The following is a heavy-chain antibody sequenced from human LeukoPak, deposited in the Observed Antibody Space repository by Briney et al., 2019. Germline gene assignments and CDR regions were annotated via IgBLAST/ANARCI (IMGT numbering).Heavy chain of an antibody. CDR1: GFTFSDSG. CDR3: ARDERLLSFLK. V-gene: IGHV3-23*01. D-gene: IGHD3-3*01. CDR2: ISGSGDET. Sequence: GGSLRLSCAASGFTFSDSGMNWVRQAPGKGLEWVSTISGSGDETYYADSVKGRFTSSRDNSKNTLYLQMNSLRAEDTAIYYCARDERLLSFLKWGQGTLVTVSS. J-gene: IGHJ4*02.